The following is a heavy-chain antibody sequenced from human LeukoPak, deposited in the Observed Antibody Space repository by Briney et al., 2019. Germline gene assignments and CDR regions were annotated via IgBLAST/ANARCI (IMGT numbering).Heavy chain of an antibody. V-gene: IGHV4-34*01. CDR3: ARGRRVRGVRSFDP. CDR1: GGSFSGYY. CDR2: INHSGST. D-gene: IGHD3-10*01. Sequence: PSETLSLTRAVYGGSFSGYYWSWIRQPPWKGLEWIGEINHSGSTNYNPSLKSRVTISVDTSKNQFSLKLSSVTAADTAVYYCARGRRVRGVRSFDPWGQGTLVTVSS. J-gene: IGHJ5*02.